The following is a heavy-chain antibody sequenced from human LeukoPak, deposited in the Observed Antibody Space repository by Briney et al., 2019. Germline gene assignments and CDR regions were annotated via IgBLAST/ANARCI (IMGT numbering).Heavy chain of an antibody. CDR1: GDSINNNNW. Sequence: PSGTLSLTCAISGDSINNNNWWNWVRQPPGEGLEWIGEIYHSGSTNYNPSLKSRVTLSVDKSKNQFSLRLSSVTAADTAVYYCARGVGSIAGAYWGQGTLVIVSS. CDR2: IYHSGST. CDR3: ARGVGSIAGAY. V-gene: IGHV4-4*02. J-gene: IGHJ4*02. D-gene: IGHD6-6*01.